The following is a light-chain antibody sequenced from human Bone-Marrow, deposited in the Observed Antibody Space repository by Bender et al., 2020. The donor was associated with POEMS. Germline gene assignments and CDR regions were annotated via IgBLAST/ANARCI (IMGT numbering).Light chain of an antibody. CDR1: SSDVGGYNF. Sequence: QSALTQPRSVSGSPGQSVTISCTGTSSDVGGYNFVSWHQQHPGKAPKLVIYDVTKRPSGVPDRFSGSRSVDTASLTISGLQAEDEADYYCCSQTSSRTLGVFGTGTRVTV. J-gene: IGLJ1*01. V-gene: IGLV2-11*01. CDR3: CSQTSSRTLGV. CDR2: DVT.